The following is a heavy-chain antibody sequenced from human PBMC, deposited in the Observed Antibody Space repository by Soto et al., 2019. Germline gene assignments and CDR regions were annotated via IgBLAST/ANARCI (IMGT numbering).Heavy chain of an antibody. CDR2: ISSSGSTI. CDR3: ARDHRYSSGWPTIDY. J-gene: IGHJ4*02. V-gene: IGHV3-11*01. CDR1: GFTFSDYY. D-gene: IGHD6-19*01. Sequence: GGSLRLSCAASGFTFSDYYMSWIRQAPGKGLEWVSYISSSGSTIYYADSVKGRFTISRDNARNSLYLQMNSLRAEDTAVYYCARDHRYSSGWPTIDYWGQGTLVTVSS.